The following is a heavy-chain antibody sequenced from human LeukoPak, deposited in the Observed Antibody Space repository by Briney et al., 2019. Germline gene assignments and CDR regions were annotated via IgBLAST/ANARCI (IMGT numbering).Heavy chain of an antibody. CDR2: IHHSEST. CDR1: GGPFSGYY. J-gene: IGHJ4*02. Sequence: SETLSLTCAVYGGPFSGYYWSWIRQPPPKGLEWMGEIHHSESTNYNPSLKSRVTISVDTSKNQFSLKLSSVTAADTAVYYCASLGTTGTTFDYWGQGTLVTVSS. D-gene: IGHD1-1*01. V-gene: IGHV4-34*01. CDR3: ASLGTTGTTFDY.